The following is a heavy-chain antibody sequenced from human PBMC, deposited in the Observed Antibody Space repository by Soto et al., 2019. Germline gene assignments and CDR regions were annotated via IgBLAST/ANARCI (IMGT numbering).Heavy chain of an antibody. J-gene: IGHJ3*02. V-gene: IGHV4-59*01. CDR2: IYYSGST. CDR1: GGSISSYY. D-gene: IGHD3-10*01. CDR3: ARRNGSACDI. Sequence: QVQLQESGPGLVKPSETLSLTCTVSGGSISSYYWSWIRQLPGKGLEWIGYIYYSGSTNYNPSLKSRVTITVGTSTNQSSLKLSSVTAADTAVYYCARRNGSACDIWGQGTMVSVSS.